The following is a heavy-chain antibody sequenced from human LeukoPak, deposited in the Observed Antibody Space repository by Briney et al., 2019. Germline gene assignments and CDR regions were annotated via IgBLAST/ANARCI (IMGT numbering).Heavy chain of an antibody. CDR1: GFTFDDYA. J-gene: IGHJ3*02. Sequence: GGSLRLSCAASGFTFDDYAMHWVRQAPGKGLEWVSGISWNSGSIGYADSVKGRFTISRDNAKNSLYLQMNSLRAEDMALYYCAKDYYSGSFMGGFDIWGQGTMVTVSS. V-gene: IGHV3-9*03. CDR3: AKDYYSGSFMGGFDI. CDR2: ISWNSGSI. D-gene: IGHD1-26*01.